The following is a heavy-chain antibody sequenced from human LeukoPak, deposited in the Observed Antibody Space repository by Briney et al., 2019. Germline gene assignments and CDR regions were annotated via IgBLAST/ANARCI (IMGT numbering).Heavy chain of an antibody. CDR2: INSDGSST. CDR1: GFTFSSYW. CDR3: AREVGDYGDYGLDY. J-gene: IGHJ4*02. Sequence: PGGSLRLSCAASGFTFSSYWMHWVRQAPGKGLVWVSRINSDGSSTSYADSVKGRFTISRDNAKNTLYLQMNSLRAEDTAVYYCAREVGDYGDYGLDYWGQGTLVTVSS. D-gene: IGHD4-17*01. V-gene: IGHV3-74*01.